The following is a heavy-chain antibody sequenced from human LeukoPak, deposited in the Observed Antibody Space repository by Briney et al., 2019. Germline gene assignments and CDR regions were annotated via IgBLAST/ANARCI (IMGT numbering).Heavy chain of an antibody. Sequence: PSETLSLTCAVYGGPFSVYYWSWIRQPPGKGLEWIAEINHLGRTYYNPSLKSRATISIDTSKNQVFLKLSSVTAADTAVYYCARGSASGIYPIDYWGQGTLVTVSS. J-gene: IGHJ4*02. CDR2: INHLGRT. CDR1: GGPFSVYY. V-gene: IGHV4-34*01. CDR3: ARGSASGIYPIDY. D-gene: IGHD5-12*01.